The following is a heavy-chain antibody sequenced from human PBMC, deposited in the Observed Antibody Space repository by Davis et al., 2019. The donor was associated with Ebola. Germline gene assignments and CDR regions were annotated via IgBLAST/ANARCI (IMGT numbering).Heavy chain of an antibody. J-gene: IGHJ4*02. CDR2: IWYDGSNK. D-gene: IGHD1-26*01. CDR1: GFTFSSYG. Sequence: GGSLRLSCAASGFTFSSYGMHWVRQAPGKGLEWVAVIWYDGSNKYYADSVRGRFTISRDNSKNTLYLQMNSLKTEDTAVYYCTMSGTIDYWGQGTLVTVSS. CDR3: TMSGTIDY. V-gene: IGHV3-33*01.